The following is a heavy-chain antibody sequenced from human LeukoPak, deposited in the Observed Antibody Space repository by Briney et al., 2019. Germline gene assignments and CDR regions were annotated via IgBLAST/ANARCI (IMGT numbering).Heavy chain of an antibody. CDR2: IDPSDSYA. V-gene: IGHV5-10-1*01. Sequence: GESLKISCMGSGYSFTTYWIGWVRQMPGKGLEWMGRIDPSDSYANYSPPFQGHVTISADKSISTAYLQWSSLKASDTAMYYCASVIDGYCNGGNCVYWGQGTLVTVSS. CDR3: ASVIDGYCNGGNCVY. D-gene: IGHD2-15*01. CDR1: GYSFTTYW. J-gene: IGHJ4*02.